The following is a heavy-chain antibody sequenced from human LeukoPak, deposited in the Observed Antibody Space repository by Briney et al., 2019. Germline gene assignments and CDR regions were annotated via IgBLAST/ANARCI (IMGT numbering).Heavy chain of an antibody. Sequence: GGSLRLSCAASGFTFSTYWMHWVRQVPGKGLVWVSRINSDGSSTSYADSVKGRFTISRDNAKNTLYLQMNSLRAEDTAVYYCTRPIEIGVAGRGDFWGQGTLVTVSS. CDR3: TRPIEIGVAGRGDF. J-gene: IGHJ4*02. V-gene: IGHV3-74*01. CDR2: INSDGSST. D-gene: IGHD6-19*01. CDR1: GFTFSTYW.